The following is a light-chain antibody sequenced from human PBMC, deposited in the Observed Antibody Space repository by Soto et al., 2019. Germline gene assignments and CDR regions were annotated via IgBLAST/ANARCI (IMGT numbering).Light chain of an antibody. CDR2: DAS. Sequence: DIQMAQSPSTLSASLGDRVTITSRASQTITRWMAWYQQKPGKAPKLLIYDASTLESGVPSRFSGSPSGTEFTLTISSLKTDDFSTYYCQQYHSYWTFGQGTKVDI. CDR1: QTITRW. V-gene: IGKV1-5*01. CDR3: QQYHSYWT. J-gene: IGKJ1*01.